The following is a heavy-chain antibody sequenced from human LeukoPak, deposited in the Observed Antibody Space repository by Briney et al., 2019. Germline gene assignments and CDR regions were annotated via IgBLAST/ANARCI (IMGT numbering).Heavy chain of an antibody. D-gene: IGHD3-10*01. CDR1: GYTFTCYY. V-gene: IGHV1-2*02. CDR3: ARAMGYGSGSYLLDGPNWFDP. Sequence: GASVKVSCKASGYTFTCYYMHWVRQAPGQGLEWMGWINPNSGGTNYAQKFQGRVTMTRDTSISTAYMELSRLRSDDTAVYCCARAMGYGSGSYLLDGPNWFDPWGQGTLVTVSS. J-gene: IGHJ5*02. CDR2: INPNSGGT.